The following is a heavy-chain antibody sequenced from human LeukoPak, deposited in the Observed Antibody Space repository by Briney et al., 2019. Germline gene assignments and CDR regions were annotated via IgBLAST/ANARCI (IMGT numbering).Heavy chain of an antibody. CDR1: GYTFTSYY. Sequence: ASVKVSCKASGYTFTSYYMHWVRQAPGQGLEWMGIINPSGGSTSYAQKFQGRVTMTRDMSTSTVYMELSSLRSEDTAVYYCAKDLGVGDYVPNDAFDIWGQGILVTVSS. J-gene: IGHJ3*02. CDR3: AKDLGVGDYVPNDAFDI. V-gene: IGHV1-46*01. D-gene: IGHD4-17*01. CDR2: INPSGGST.